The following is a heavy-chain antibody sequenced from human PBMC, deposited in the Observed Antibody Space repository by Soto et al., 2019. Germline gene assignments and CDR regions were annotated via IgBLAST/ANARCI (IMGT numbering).Heavy chain of an antibody. CDR3: ARGRGLYNSGRSQLDS. D-gene: IGHD1-26*01. CDR2: IIPRFGTT. V-gene: IGHV1-69*13. Sequence: SVKVSCKASGDSFSKYTVNWVRQAPRQGLEWMGGIIPRFGTTNYAPTLQDRVTITADESMDTVYMELSSLRSEDTALYYCARGRGLYNSGRSQLDSWGQGTLVTVSS. J-gene: IGHJ4*02. CDR1: GDSFSKYT.